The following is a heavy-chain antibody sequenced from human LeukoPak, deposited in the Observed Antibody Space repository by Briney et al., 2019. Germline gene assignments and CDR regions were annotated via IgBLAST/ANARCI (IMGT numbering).Heavy chain of an antibody. CDR3: ARDPFSGSYYLIRAFDI. CDR1: GFTFSSYA. J-gene: IGHJ3*02. D-gene: IGHD1-26*01. Sequence: GGSPRLSCAASGFTFSSYAMSWVRQAPGKGLEWVSAISGSGGSTYYADSVKGRFTISRDNAKNSLYLQMNSLRAEDTAVYYCARDPFSGSYYLIRAFDIWGQGTMVTVSS. CDR2: ISGSGGST. V-gene: IGHV3-23*01.